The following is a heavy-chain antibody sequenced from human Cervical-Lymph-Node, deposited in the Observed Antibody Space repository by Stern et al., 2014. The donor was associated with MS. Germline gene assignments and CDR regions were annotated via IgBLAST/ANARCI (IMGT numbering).Heavy chain of an antibody. CDR2: ISPKTGSA. V-gene: IGHV1-2*02. CDR1: GYTFTAYF. J-gene: IGHJ4*02. D-gene: IGHD1-26*01. Sequence: QVQLEESGAEVERPGASVKVSCKASGYTFTAYFLHWVRQAPGQGIEWMGWISPKTGSATYAQKFQDRVTMTRDTSINTGYMEVSSLRSDDTAVYYCARDRGSYSDYWGQGTLVAVSS. CDR3: ARDRGSYSDY.